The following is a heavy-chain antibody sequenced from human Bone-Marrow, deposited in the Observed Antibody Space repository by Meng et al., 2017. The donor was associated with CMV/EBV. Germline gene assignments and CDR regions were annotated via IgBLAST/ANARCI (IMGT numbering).Heavy chain of an antibody. Sequence: GESLKISCAASGFTFSNYAVHWVRQAPGKGLEWVAIISFDGSNKYYADSVKGRFTISRDNAKNTLYLQMNRLRAEDTAVYYCTAPGGNLPVWGQGTLVTVSS. CDR1: GFTFSNYA. CDR2: ISFDGSNK. J-gene: IGHJ4*02. V-gene: IGHV3-30-3*01. CDR3: TAPGGNLPV. D-gene: IGHD4-23*01.